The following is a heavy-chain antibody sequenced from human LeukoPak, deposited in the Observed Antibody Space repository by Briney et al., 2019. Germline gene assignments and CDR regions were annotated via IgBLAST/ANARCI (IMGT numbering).Heavy chain of an antibody. CDR2: ISSSISYI. CDR3: ASFGSVVH. J-gene: IGHJ4*02. CDR1: GFTFSSDS. V-gene: IGHV3-21*01. Sequence: KPGGALRLSCAASGFTFSSDSMNWGRQAPGKWVEWVSSISSSISYIYYADSVKGRFTISRDNAKNSLYLQMNSLRAEDTAVYYCASFGSVVHWGQGTLVTVSS. D-gene: IGHD2-15*01.